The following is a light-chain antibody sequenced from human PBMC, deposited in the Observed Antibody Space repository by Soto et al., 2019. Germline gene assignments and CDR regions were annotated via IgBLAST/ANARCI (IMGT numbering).Light chain of an antibody. CDR1: QDISIY. V-gene: IGKV1-9*01. CDR3: QQTRSYPST. CDR2: AAS. Sequence: IQLTQSTSSLSASVGDSVTITCRASQDISIYLAWYQQKPGKAPNLLIYAASSLQSGVPSRFSGRGSGTDVTLTIYSLQAEDFATYYCQQTRSYPSTFGGGTKVEIK. J-gene: IGKJ4*01.